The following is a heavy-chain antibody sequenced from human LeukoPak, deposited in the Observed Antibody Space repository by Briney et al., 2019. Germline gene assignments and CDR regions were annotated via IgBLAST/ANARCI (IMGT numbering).Heavy chain of an antibody. D-gene: IGHD3-10*01. J-gene: IGHJ4*02. CDR3: ARSALRFGELSPPFDY. CDR1: GGTFSSYA. V-gene: IGHV1-69*13. Sequence: ASVKVSCKASGGTFSSYAISWVRQAPGQGLEWMGGIIPIFGTANYAQKFQGRVTITADESTSTAYMELSSLRSEDTAVYYCARSALRFGELSPPFDYWGQGTLVTVSS. CDR2: IIPIFGTA.